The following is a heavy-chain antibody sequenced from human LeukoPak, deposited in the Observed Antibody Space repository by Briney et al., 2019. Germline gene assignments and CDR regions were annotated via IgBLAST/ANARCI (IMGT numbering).Heavy chain of an antibody. CDR3: ARDPVETTMLNFDS. CDR2: IYENGGTT. D-gene: IGHD5-18*01. Sequence: GGSLRLSCVGSGFTFRSHAMSWVRQAPEKGLEFVSGIYENGGTTYYADTVKGRFSISRDNSKNTLYLQMDSLRGEDTAVYYCARDPVETTMLNFDSWGQGTLVTVSS. V-gene: IGHV3-23*01. J-gene: IGHJ4*02. CDR1: GFTFRSHA.